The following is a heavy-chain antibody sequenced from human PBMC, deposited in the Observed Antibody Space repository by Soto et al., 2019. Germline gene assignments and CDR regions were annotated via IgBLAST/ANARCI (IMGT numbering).Heavy chain of an antibody. V-gene: IGHV3-7*01. Sequence: HPGGSLRLSCAASGFTFSSYWMSWVRQAPGKGLEWVANIKQDGSEKYYVDSVKGRFTISRDNAKNSLYLQMNSLGAEDTAVYYCARDNWNVFFDPWGQGTLVTVSS. CDR1: GFTFSSYW. CDR3: ARDNWNVFFDP. D-gene: IGHD1-20*01. J-gene: IGHJ5*02. CDR2: IKQDGSEK.